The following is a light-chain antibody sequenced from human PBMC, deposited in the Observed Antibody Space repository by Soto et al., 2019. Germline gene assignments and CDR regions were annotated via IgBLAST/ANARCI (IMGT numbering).Light chain of an antibody. J-gene: IGLJ2*01. Sequence: QSALTQPPSVSAAPGQQVTISCSGGTSNIEKNFVSWYQHLPGTAPKLLIFDTYNRPSEIPDRFSGSKSATSATLVITGLQAGDEDVYYCGAWDTSLSAVLFGGGTKLTVL. V-gene: IGLV1-51*01. CDR1: TSNIEKNF. CDR3: GAWDTSLSAVL. CDR2: DTY.